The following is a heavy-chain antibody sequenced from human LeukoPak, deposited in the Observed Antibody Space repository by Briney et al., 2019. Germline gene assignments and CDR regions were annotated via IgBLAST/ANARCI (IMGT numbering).Heavy chain of an antibody. D-gene: IGHD5-18*01. CDR3: AKVDPDVDTTMVGSFDY. V-gene: IGHV3-7*03. J-gene: IGHJ4*02. CDR1: GITFSRYW. Sequence: LTGGSLRLSCADSGITFSRYWMSWVRQAPGKGLEWVANIKQDGGEKYYVDSVRGRFTISRDNAKNSLYLQMNSLRTEDTALYYCAKVDPDVDTTMVGSFDYWGQGTLVTVSS. CDR2: IKQDGGEK.